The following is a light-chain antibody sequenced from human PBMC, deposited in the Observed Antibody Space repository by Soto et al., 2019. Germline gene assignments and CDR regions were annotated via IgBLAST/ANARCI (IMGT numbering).Light chain of an antibody. CDR1: QSVNSY. Sequence: EIVLTQSPATLSLSPGERATLSCRASQSVNSYLAWYQQKPGQAPRLLIYDASKRATGIPARFSGSGSGSEFTLTISSLEPEDFAVYYCQQRTDWRYTFGQGTELEIK. J-gene: IGKJ2*01. CDR2: DAS. V-gene: IGKV3-11*01. CDR3: QQRTDWRYT.